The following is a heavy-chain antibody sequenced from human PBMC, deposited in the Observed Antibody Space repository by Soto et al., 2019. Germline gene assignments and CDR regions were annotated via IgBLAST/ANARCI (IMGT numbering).Heavy chain of an antibody. CDR3: ARAVAGPLFSDY. J-gene: IGHJ4*02. D-gene: IGHD6-19*01. CDR1: GGTFSSYT. V-gene: IGHV1-69*02. CDR2: IIPILGIA. Sequence: VKVSCKASGGTFSSYTISWVRQAPGQGLEWMGRIIPILGIANYAQKFQGRVTITADKSTSTAYMELSSLRSDDTAVYYCARAVAGPLFSDYWGQGTLVTVSS.